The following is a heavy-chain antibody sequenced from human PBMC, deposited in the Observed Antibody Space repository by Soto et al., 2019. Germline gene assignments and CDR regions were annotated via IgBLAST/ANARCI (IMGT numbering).Heavy chain of an antibody. CDR3: ARSGKERFSGSYNNWFDP. CDR1: GGSITSSNYY. D-gene: IGHD3-10*01. J-gene: IGHJ5*02. Sequence: SETLSLTCSVSGGSITSSNYYWGWIRQPPGKGLEWIGSFYYPGGTYSNPSLKSRVTISVDTPKNPFSLKLSSVTATDTAVYYCARSGKERFSGSYNNWFDPWGQGTLVTVSS. V-gene: IGHV4-39*02. CDR2: FYYPGGT.